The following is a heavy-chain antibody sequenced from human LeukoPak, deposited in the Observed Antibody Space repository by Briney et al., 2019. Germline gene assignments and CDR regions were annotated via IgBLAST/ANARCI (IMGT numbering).Heavy chain of an antibody. J-gene: IGHJ4*02. D-gene: IGHD3-10*01. CDR1: GGSISSYY. CDR2: IYYSGST. V-gene: IGHV4-59*08. Sequence: SETLSLTCTVSGGSISSYYWSWIRQPPGKGLEWIGYIYYSGSTNYNPSLKSRVTISVDTSKNQFSLKLSSVTAADTAVYYCASSYYGSGSLDYWGQGNLVTVSS. CDR3: ASSYYGSGSLDY.